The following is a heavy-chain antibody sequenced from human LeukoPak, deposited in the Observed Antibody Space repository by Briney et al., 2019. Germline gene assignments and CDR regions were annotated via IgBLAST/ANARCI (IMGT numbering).Heavy chain of an antibody. Sequence: GASVKVSCKASGYTFTGYYMHWVRQAPGQGLEWMGGIIPIFGTANYAQKFQGRVTITADKSTSTAYMELSSLRSEDTAVYYCARDLAVAGNHWGQGTLVTVSS. D-gene: IGHD6-19*01. CDR2: IIPIFGTA. CDR3: ARDLAVAGNH. V-gene: IGHV1-69*06. J-gene: IGHJ5*02. CDR1: GYTFTGYY.